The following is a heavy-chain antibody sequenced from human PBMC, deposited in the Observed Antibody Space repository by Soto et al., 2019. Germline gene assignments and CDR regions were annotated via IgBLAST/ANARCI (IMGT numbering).Heavy chain of an antibody. CDR1: GFAVNSDY. CDR3: AKLYDSSGRVDYYYGMDV. V-gene: IGHV3-23*01. J-gene: IGHJ6*02. D-gene: IGHD3-22*01. Sequence: GGSLRLSCAASGFAVNSDYMSWVRQAPGKGLEWVSAISGSGGSTYYADSVKGRFTISRDNSKNTLYLQMNSLRAEDTAVYYCAKLYDSSGRVDYYYGMDVWGQGTSVTVSS. CDR2: ISGSGGST.